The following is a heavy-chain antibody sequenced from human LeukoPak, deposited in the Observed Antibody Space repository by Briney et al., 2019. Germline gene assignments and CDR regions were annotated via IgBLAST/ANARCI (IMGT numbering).Heavy chain of an antibody. V-gene: IGHV3-11*04. D-gene: IGHD6-13*01. CDR1: GFTFTDYY. CDR3: ARAYSSSWTRGYFDY. Sequence: GGSLRLSCAASGFTFTDYYMGWIRQAPGKGLEWLSYISGSGTTIFYADSVKGRFTTSRDNAENSLYLQMNSLRADDTAVYYCARAYSSSWTRGYFDYWGQGSLVTVSS. J-gene: IGHJ4*02. CDR2: ISGSGTTI.